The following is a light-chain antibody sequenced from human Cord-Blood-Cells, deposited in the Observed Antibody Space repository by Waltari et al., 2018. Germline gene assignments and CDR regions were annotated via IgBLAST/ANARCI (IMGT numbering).Light chain of an antibody. CDR3: CSYAGSSTYV. J-gene: IGLJ1*01. V-gene: IGLV2-23*02. CDR2: EVS. Sequence: QSALTQPASVSGSPGQSSTISCTGTSSGVGSYNLVSWYQQHPGKAPKLMIYEVSKRPSGVSNRFSGSKSGNTASLTISGLQAEDEADYYCCSYAGSSTYVFGTGTKVTVL. CDR1: SSGVGSYNL.